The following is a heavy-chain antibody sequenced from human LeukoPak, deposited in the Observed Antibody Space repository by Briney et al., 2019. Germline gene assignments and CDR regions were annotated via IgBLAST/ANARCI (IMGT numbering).Heavy chain of an antibody. D-gene: IGHD3-10*01. J-gene: IGHJ6*03. CDR1: GFTFSSYE. V-gene: IGHV3-48*01. Sequence: GGSLRLSCAASGFTFSSYEMNWVRQAPGKGLEWVSYISSSSSTIYYADSVKGRFTISRDNAKNSLYLQMNSLRAEDTAVYYCARESRVVRGVITNYYYYYMDVWGKGTTVTVSS. CDR2: ISSSSSTI. CDR3: ARESRVVRGVITNYYYYYMDV.